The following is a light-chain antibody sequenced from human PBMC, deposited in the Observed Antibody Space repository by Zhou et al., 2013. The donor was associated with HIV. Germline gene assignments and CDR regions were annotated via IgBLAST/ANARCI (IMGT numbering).Light chain of an antibody. V-gene: IGKV1-8*01. Sequence: AVRLTQSPTSVSASTGDRVTITCRASHDISSYLAWYQQKPGSAPRVLIHSASTLRTGVPSRFSGSGSGTIFSLTINYLQSEDFATYSCLQYYTYPLTFGGGTKV. J-gene: IGKJ4*01. CDR1: HDISSY. CDR3: LQYYTYPLT. CDR2: SAS.